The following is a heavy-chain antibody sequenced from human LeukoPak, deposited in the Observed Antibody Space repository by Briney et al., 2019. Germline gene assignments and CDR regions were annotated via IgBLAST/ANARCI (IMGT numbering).Heavy chain of an antibody. D-gene: IGHD3-9*01. Sequence: PSETLSLTCTDSGGSISSYYWSWIRQPPGKGLVWLGRLYHTGSTNYNPSPQNRVTISVETSTNKFSLQQSSVAAADTAAFYCARLPRYFAWLAGYYYYMAVWGKGTTVTISS. J-gene: IGHJ6*03. CDR1: GGSISSYY. V-gene: IGHV4-59*08. CDR2: LYHTGST. CDR3: ARLPRYFAWLAGYYYYMAV.